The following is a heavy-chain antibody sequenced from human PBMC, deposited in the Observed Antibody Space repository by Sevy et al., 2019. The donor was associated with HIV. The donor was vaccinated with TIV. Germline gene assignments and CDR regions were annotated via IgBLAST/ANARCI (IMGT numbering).Heavy chain of an antibody. CDR3: ARGGAYYYDSSGYYGLGY. J-gene: IGHJ4*02. CDR1: GYSFTSYW. V-gene: IGHV5-51*01. Sequence: GESLKISCKGSGYSFTSYWIGWVRQMPGKGLEWMGIIYPGDSDTRYSPSFQGQVTISADKSISTAYLQWSSLKASDTAMYYYARGGAYYYDSSGYYGLGYWGQGTLVTVSS. CDR2: IYPGDSDT. D-gene: IGHD3-22*01.